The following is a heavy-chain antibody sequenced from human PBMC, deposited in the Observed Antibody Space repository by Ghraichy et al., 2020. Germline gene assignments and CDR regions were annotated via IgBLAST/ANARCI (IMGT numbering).Heavy chain of an antibody. CDR2: ISGSGGST. CDR1: GFTFSSYA. J-gene: IGHJ4*02. V-gene: IGHV3-23*01. CDR3: AKDPSLAELRDY. Sequence: LSLTCAASGFTFSSYAMSWVRQAPGKGLEWVSAISGSGGSTYYADSVKGRFTISRDNSKNTLYLQMNSLRAEDTAVYYCAKDPSLAELRDYWGQGTLVTVSS. D-gene: IGHD3-10*01.